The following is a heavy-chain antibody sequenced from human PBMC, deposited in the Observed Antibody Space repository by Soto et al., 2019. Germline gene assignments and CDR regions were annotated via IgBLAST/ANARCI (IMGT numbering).Heavy chain of an antibody. CDR2: ISGSGGST. CDR1: GFTISSYA. V-gene: IGHV3-23*01. Sequence: EVQLLESGVGWVQPGGSLRLSCAASGFTISSYAMSWVLQAPGKWLEWVSAISGSGGSTYYEDSVKGRFTSSKDNSKNQLYLQMNRLRAEDTAVSYCAPRRSAAAGTGGDYWGQGTLVTVSS. D-gene: IGHD6-13*01. J-gene: IGHJ4*02. CDR3: APRRSAAAGTGGDY.